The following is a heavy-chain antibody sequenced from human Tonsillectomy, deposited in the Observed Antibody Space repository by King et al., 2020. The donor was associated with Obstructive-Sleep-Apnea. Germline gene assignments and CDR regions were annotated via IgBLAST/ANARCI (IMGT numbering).Heavy chain of an antibody. CDR3: ARDPYSYFDY. V-gene: IGHV4-39*07. CDR1: GGSISSSNYY. J-gene: IGHJ4*02. CDR2: VYYSGST. Sequence: QLQLQESGPGLVKPSETLSLTCTVSGGSISSSNYYWAWIRQPPGKGLEWIGSVYYSGSTYYNPSLKSRVTMSVDTSKNPFSLKLSSVTAADTAVYYCARDPYSYFDYWGQGTLVTVSS. D-gene: IGHD1-26*01.